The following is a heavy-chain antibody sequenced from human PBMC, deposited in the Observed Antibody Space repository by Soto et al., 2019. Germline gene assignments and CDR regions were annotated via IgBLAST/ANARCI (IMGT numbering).Heavy chain of an antibody. CDR3: ARGGNWNSEGCYYYYGMDV. Sequence: SETLSLTCAVYGGSFSGYYWSWIRQPPGKGLEWIGEINHSGSTNYNPSLKSRVTISVDTSKNQFSLKLSSVTAADTAVYYCARGGNWNSEGCYYYYGMDVWGQGTTVTVSS. J-gene: IGHJ6*02. V-gene: IGHV4-34*01. CDR1: GGSFSGYY. CDR2: INHSGST. D-gene: IGHD1-7*01.